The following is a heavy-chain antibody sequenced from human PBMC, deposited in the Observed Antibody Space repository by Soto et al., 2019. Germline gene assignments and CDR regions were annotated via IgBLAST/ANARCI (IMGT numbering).Heavy chain of an antibody. CDR2: IYWDDDK. V-gene: IGHV2-5*02. Sequence: QITLNESGPTQVKPRQTLTLSCTFSGFSLTTSGVGVGWIRQSPGKAPEWLALIYWDDDKRYSQPLKSRLTITKDTSKNQVVLTMADLDPADTATYYCAHRVLRTVFGLVTTTAIYFDFWGQGTPVAVSS. J-gene: IGHJ4*02. CDR3: AHRVLRTVFGLVTTTAIYFDF. D-gene: IGHD3-3*01. CDR1: GFSLTTSGVG.